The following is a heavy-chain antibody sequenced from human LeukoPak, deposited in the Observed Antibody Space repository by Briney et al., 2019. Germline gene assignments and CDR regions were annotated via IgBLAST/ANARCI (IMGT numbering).Heavy chain of an antibody. CDR3: AKDRMWFGELLPFDY. CDR2: ISSSSSAM. V-gene: IGHV3-48*01. J-gene: IGHJ4*02. CDR1: GFTFSSYS. D-gene: IGHD3-10*01. Sequence: GGSLRLSCAASGFTFSSYSMNWVRQAPGKGLEWVSYISSSSSAMYYADSVKGRFTISRDNSKNTLYLQMNSLRAEDTAVYYCAKDRMWFGELLPFDYWGQGTLVTVSS.